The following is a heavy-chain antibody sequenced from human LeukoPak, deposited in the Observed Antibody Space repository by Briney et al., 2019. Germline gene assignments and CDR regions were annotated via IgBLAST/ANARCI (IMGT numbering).Heavy chain of an antibody. CDR1: GFXLSRYG. CDR2: ISSSSSLR. Sequence: PGGSLRLSCAASGFXLSRYGINWVRQAPGKGLEWVSFISSSSSLRDYADSVKGRFTISRDNAKNSLYLQMNSLRDEDTAVYFCARSSLDYWGQGTLVTVSS. J-gene: IGHJ4*02. D-gene: IGHD3-10*01. CDR3: ARSSLDY. V-gene: IGHV3-48*02.